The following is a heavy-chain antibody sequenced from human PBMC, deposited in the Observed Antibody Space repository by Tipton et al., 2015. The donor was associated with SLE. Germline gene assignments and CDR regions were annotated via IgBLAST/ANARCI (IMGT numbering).Heavy chain of an antibody. CDR3: ARGLARRAFDI. CDR2: ISTGSSYI. Sequence: GSLRLSCAASGFTFSSYSMNWVRQVPGKGLEWVSSISTGSSYIYYADSMKGRFTISRDNAQNSLYLQMNSLRAEDTAVYYCARGLARRAFDIWGQGTMVTVSS. CDR1: GFTFSSYS. J-gene: IGHJ3*02. V-gene: IGHV3-21*03.